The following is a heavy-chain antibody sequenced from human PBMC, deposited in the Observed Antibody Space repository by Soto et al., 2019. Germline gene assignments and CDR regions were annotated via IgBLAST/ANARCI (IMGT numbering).Heavy chain of an antibody. CDR3: ARSTTRYCSGGSCYSLAY. J-gene: IGHJ4*02. V-gene: IGHV4-34*01. D-gene: IGHD2-15*01. CDR1: GGSFSGYY. Sequence: ASETLSLTCAVYGGSFSGYYWSWIRQPPGKGLEWIGEINHSGSTNCNPSLKSRVTISVDTSKNQFSLKLSSVTAADTAVYYCARSTTRYCSGGSCYSLAYWGQGTLVTVSS. CDR2: INHSGST.